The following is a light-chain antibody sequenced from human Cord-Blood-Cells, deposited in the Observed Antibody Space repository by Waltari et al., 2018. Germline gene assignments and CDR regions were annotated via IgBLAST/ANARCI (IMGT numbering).Light chain of an antibody. CDR2: AAS. V-gene: IGKV1-39*01. CDR3: QQSYSTWT. Sequence: DIKMTQSPSSLSASVGDRVTITCRASQSISSYLNWYQQKPGKAPKLLIYAASSLQSGVSSRFSGSGSGTEFTLTISSLQPEDFATYYCQQSYSTWTCGQGTKVEIK. J-gene: IGKJ1*01. CDR1: QSISSY.